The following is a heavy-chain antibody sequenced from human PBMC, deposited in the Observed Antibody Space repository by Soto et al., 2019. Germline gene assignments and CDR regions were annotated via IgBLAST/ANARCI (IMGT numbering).Heavy chain of an antibody. V-gene: IGHV1-18*01. CDR2: ISAYNGNT. Sequence: VQLVQSGAEVKKPGASVKVSCKASGYTFTSYGISWVRQAPGQGLEWMGWISAYNGNTNYAQKLQGRVTMTTDTSTSTAYMELRSLRSDDTAVYYCARETYYDSSGYYYYYYGMDVWGQGTTVTVSS. CDR1: GYTFTSYG. J-gene: IGHJ6*02. CDR3: ARETYYDSSGYYYYYYGMDV. D-gene: IGHD3-22*01.